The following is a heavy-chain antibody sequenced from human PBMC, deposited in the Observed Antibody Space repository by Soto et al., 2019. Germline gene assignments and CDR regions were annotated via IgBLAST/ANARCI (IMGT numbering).Heavy chain of an antibody. D-gene: IGHD3-16*01. Sequence: ASVKVSWKTSGYTFTNHGINWVRQAPGQGLEWMGWINPYNANTNYAQKLQARATITTNTSTSTANIDPSSLTTHDTAVYYCSRDRVAGIWGDAFDIWGQGTMVTVSS. J-gene: IGHJ3*02. CDR2: INPYNANT. V-gene: IGHV1-18*04. CDR1: GYTFTNHG. CDR3: SRDRVAGIWGDAFDI.